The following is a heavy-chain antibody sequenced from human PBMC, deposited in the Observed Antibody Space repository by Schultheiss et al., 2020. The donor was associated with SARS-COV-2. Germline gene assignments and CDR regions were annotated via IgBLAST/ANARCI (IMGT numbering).Heavy chain of an antibody. J-gene: IGHJ6*02. CDR2: IYYSGST. V-gene: IGHV4-39*01. CDR3: ARHYYDFWSGSSYHYYYYYGMDV. CDR1: GGSISSSSYY. D-gene: IGHD3-3*01. Sequence: SETLSLTCTVSGGSISSSSYYWGWIRQPPGKGLEWIGSIYYSGSTYYNPSLKSRVTISVDTSKNQFSLKLSSVTAADTAVYYCARHYYDFWSGSSYHYYYYYGMDVWGQGTTVTVSS.